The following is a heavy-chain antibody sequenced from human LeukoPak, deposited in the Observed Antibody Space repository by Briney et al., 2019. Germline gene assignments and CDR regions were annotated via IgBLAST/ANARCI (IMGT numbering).Heavy chain of an antibody. V-gene: IGHV4-59*01. Sequence: PSETLSLTCTVSGGXISTYYWSWIRQPPGKGLEWIGYIYYSGSTNYNPSVKSRVTMSVDTSKKQFSLNLSSLTAADTAVYYCARGGTAVVTPYAFDIWGQGTMVTVSS. D-gene: IGHD4-23*01. CDR1: GGXISTYY. J-gene: IGHJ3*02. CDR3: ARGGTAVVTPYAFDI. CDR2: IYYSGST.